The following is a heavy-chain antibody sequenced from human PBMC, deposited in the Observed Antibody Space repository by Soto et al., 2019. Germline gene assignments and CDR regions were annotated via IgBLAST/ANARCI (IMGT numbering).Heavy chain of an antibody. CDR3: ARRRGTGPYPHDFQP. CDR2: IFYSGST. Sequence: QVQLQESGPGLVKPSQTLSLTCTASGGSISSGDYYWSWMRQHPGKGLEWIGYIFYSGSTYYNPLLKSRVHMSVDTSSNQFSLTLTSVTAADPAVSYCARRRGTGPYPHDFQPWGQGTLVTVSS. D-gene: IGHD3-16*01. V-gene: IGHV4-31*03. J-gene: IGHJ1*01. CDR1: GGSISSGDYY.